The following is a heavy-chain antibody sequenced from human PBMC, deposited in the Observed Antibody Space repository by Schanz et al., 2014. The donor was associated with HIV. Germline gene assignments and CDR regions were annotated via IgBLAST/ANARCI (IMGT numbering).Heavy chain of an antibody. D-gene: IGHD5-18*01. J-gene: IGHJ3*02. CDR1: GGTFSSNA. Sequence: QVQLVQPGAEVKKPGSSVTVSCTASGGTFSSNAISWVRQAPGQGLEWMGGFIPIFGTTNYAQKFQGRVTITADESTSTTYLELSSLRSEDTAVYYCASGRFDTVIWWGDAFLIWGRGTMVTVSS. CDR2: FIPIFGTT. V-gene: IGHV1-69*01. CDR3: ASGRFDTVIWWGDAFLI.